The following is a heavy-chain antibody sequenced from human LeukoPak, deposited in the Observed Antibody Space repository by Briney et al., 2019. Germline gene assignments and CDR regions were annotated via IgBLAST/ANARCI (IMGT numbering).Heavy chain of an antibody. V-gene: IGHV3-23*01. Sequence: GGSLRLSCAASGFTFSSYAMSWVRQAPGKGLEWVSAISGSGGSTYYADSVKGRFTISKDNSKNTLYLQMNSLRAEDTAVYYCAKVGGRYYYYGMDVWGQGTTVTVSS. CDR1: GFTFSSYA. CDR3: AKVGGRYYYYGMDV. J-gene: IGHJ6*02. D-gene: IGHD3-16*01. CDR2: ISGSGGST.